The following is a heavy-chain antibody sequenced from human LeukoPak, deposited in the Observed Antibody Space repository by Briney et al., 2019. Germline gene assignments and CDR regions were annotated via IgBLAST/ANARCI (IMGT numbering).Heavy chain of an antibody. CDR2: ISTSGRYI. V-gene: IGHV3-21*01. D-gene: IGHD5-24*01. Sequence: PGGSLRLSCAASGLTFSGYTMNWVRQAPGKGLQWVSSISTSGRYIYYADSLKGRFTISRDNGKNSLYLQMNSLSAEDTALYYCARRIDGYNTNYFDYWGQGTLVTASS. CDR1: GLTFSGYT. CDR3: ARRIDGYNTNYFDY. J-gene: IGHJ4*02.